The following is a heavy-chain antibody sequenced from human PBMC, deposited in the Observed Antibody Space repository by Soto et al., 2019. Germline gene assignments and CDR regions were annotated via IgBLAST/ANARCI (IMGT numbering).Heavy chain of an antibody. J-gene: IGHJ5*02. CDR2: IYYSGST. Sequence: QVQLQESGPGLVKPSQTLSLTCTVSGGSISSGDHYWSWIRQPPGKGLEWIGYIYYSGSTYYNPSLKSLVTISVDTSKNQFSLKLSSVTAADTAVYYCARGDDYGGNSGFWFDPWGQGTLVTVSS. D-gene: IGHD4-17*01. V-gene: IGHV4-30-4*01. CDR3: ARGDDYGGNSGFWFDP. CDR1: GGSISSGDHY.